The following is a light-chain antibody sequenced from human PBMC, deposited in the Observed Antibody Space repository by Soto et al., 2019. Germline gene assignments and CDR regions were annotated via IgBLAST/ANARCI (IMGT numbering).Light chain of an antibody. V-gene: IGKV1-33*01. CDR3: QQYANLPPWT. Sequence: DIQMTQSPSSLSASVGDRVTITCQASQDISNYLNWYQQKPGKAPKLLIYDASNLETGVPSRFSGSGSGTDFTFTISSLQPEDIATYYCQQYANLPPWTFGQGTKVDIK. CDR1: QDISNY. J-gene: IGKJ1*01. CDR2: DAS.